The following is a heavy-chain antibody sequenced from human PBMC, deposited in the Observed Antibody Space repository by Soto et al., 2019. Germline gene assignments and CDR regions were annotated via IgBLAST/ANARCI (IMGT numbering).Heavy chain of an antibody. CDR1: GDSVRNQY. J-gene: IGHJ6*03. Sequence: SSETLSLTCTVSGDSVRNQYWSWIRRPPGRGLEWIGYIYRSGSTKYNPSLKSRLTISVDTSKNQFSLKLSSVAAADTAVYYCARTLDYGHMDVWGKGTTVTVSS. CDR2: IYRSGST. V-gene: IGHV4-4*09. CDR3: ARTLDYGHMDV. D-gene: IGHD3-16*01.